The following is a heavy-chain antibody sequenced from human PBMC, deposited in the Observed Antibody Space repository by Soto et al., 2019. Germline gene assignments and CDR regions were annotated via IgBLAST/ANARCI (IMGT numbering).Heavy chain of an antibody. V-gene: IGHV3-53*01. CDR3: ARDRSDSSRADSFDV. Sequence: PGGSLRLSCAVSGFTASNTYMSWVRQAPGKGLEWVAVIYRGVSTHYADSVKGRFTISRDDSKNTIYLQMNSLRAEDTAVYYCARDRSDSSRADSFDVWGQGTMVTVSS. CDR1: GFTASNTY. J-gene: IGHJ3*01. D-gene: IGHD6-25*01. CDR2: IYRGVST.